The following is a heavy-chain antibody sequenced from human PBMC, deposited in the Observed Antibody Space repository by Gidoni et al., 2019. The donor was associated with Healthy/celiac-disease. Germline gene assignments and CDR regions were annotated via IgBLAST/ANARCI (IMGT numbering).Heavy chain of an antibody. Sequence: EVQLVESGGGLVQPGRSLRLSCAASGFTFDDYAMHWVRQAPGKGLEWVSGISWNSGSIGYADSVKGRFTISRDNAKNSLYLQMNSLRAEDTALYYCAKSYRAWVTTEFDYWGQGTLVTVSS. D-gene: IGHD4-17*01. CDR3: AKSYRAWVTTEFDY. CDR1: GFTFDDYA. J-gene: IGHJ4*02. CDR2: ISWNSGSI. V-gene: IGHV3-9*01.